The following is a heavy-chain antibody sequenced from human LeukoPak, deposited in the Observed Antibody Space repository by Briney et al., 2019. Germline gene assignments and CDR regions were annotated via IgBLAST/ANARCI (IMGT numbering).Heavy chain of an antibody. CDR2: IYTSGST. Sequence: SETLSLTCTVSGGSISSYYWSWIRQPAGKGLEWIGRIYTSGSTNYNPSLKSRVTMSVDTSKNQFSLKLSSVTAADTAMYYCARKADYGDNLDYWGQGTLVTVSP. CDR3: ARKADYGDNLDY. D-gene: IGHD4-17*01. J-gene: IGHJ4*02. CDR1: GGSISSYY. V-gene: IGHV4-4*07.